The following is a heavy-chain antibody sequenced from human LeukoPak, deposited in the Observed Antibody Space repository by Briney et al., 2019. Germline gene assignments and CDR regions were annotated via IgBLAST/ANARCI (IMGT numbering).Heavy chain of an antibody. CDR2: IYTGDSGP. J-gene: IGHJ3*01. CDR3: SMSGDRVHIQDDVFDV. CDR1: GYSFTTYW. Sequence: GESLKISCKSSGYSFTTYWIGLVRQMRGKGLELVGIIYTGDSGPTYSPSVQGQVTISVDKSSNTSYLQWSSLQASDTAMYYCSMSGDRVHIQDDVFDVWGQGTMVTVST. D-gene: IGHD1-26*01. V-gene: IGHV5-51*03.